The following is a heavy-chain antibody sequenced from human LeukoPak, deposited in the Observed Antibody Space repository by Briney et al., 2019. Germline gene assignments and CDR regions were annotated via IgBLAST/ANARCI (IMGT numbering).Heavy chain of an antibody. CDR3: AREGYDSSGYSTGFDY. CDR1: GGSISSYY. Sequence: PSETLFLTCTVSGGSISSYYWSWIRQPAGKGLEWIGRIYTSGSTNYNPSLKSRVTMSVDTSKNQFSLKLSSVTAADTAVYYCAREGYDSSGYSTGFDYWGQGTLVTVSS. V-gene: IGHV4-4*07. CDR2: IYTSGST. J-gene: IGHJ4*02. D-gene: IGHD3-22*01.